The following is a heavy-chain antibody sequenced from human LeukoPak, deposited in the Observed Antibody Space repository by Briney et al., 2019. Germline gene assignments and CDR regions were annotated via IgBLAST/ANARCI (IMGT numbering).Heavy chain of an antibody. V-gene: IGHV1-18*01. J-gene: IGHJ6*02. CDR2: ISAYNGNT. CDR3: ARDGYGSGAGPQNYYYYGMDV. CDR1: GYTFTSYG. D-gene: IGHD3-10*01. Sequence: ASVKVSCKASGYTFTSYGISWVRQAPGRGLEWMGWISAYNGNTNYAQKLQGRVTMTTDTSTSTAYMELRSLRSDDTAVYYCARDGYGSGAGPQNYYYYGMDVWGQGTTVAVSS.